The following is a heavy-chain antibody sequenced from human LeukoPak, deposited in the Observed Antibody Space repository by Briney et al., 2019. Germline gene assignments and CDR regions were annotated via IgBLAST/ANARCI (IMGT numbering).Heavy chain of an antibody. CDR2: IYCSGST. D-gene: IGHD5-24*01. J-gene: IGHJ4*02. Sequence: SETLSLTCTVSGGSISSSSYYWGWIRQPPGKGLEWIGSIYCSGSTYYNPSLKSRVTISVDTSKNQFSLKLSSVTAADTAVYYCARDLGDGYNYGYWGQGTLVTVSS. CDR3: ARDLGDGYNYGY. V-gene: IGHV4-39*07. CDR1: GGSISSSSYY.